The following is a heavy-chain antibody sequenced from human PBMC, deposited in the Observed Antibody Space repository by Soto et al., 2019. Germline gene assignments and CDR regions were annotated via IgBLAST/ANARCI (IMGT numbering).Heavy chain of an antibody. Sequence: GASVKVSCKVSGTSLSGLPMHWVRQAPGKGLEWMGSLDYEEGERSFAHRFQGRLTVTEDTSTDTAYMGLSSLMSEDTAVYYCAAGVTTFDYWGQGTLVTVSS. CDR3: AAGVTTFDY. V-gene: IGHV1-24*01. CDR1: GTSLSGLP. D-gene: IGHD4-17*01. CDR2: LDYEEGER. J-gene: IGHJ4*02.